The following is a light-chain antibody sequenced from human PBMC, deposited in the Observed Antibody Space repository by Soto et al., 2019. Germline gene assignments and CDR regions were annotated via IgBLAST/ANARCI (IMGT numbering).Light chain of an antibody. CDR2: EGS. V-gene: IGLV2-23*01. CDR3: CSYAGSSTYV. CDR1: NSDVGGYNF. J-gene: IGLJ1*01. Sequence: QSVLAQPVSVSGSPGQSITISCTGTNSDVGGYNFVSWYQQHPDKAPKVIIYEGSKRPSGVSNRFSGSKSGNTASLTISGLQAEDEADYYCCSYAGSSTYVFGTGTKVTVL.